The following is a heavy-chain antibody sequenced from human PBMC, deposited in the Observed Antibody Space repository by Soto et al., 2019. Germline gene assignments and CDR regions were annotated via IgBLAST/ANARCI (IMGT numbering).Heavy chain of an antibody. J-gene: IGHJ4*02. V-gene: IGHV3-23*01. D-gene: IGHD6-13*01. CDR3: GKVRWKVAAAEVFDS. Sequence: VQLLDSGGGLVQPGGSRRLSCAASGFTFSSYAMGWVRQAPGKGLEWVSGISSTGGTADYADSVKGRFTISRDNSRYKKHLQLRSLSADVYAIYYCGKVRWKVAAAEVFDSWGQGTMVTVSS. CDR2: ISSTGGTA. CDR1: GFTFSSYA.